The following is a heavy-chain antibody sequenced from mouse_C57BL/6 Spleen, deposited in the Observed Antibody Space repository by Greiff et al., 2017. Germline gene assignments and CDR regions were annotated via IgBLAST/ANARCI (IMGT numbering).Heavy chain of an antibody. D-gene: IGHD3-2*02. CDR3: ARSHSSGYNWFAY. CDR2: IDPANGNT. J-gene: IGHJ3*01. V-gene: IGHV14-3*01. CDR1: GFNIKNTY. Sequence: EVQLQQSVAELVRPGASVKLSCTASGFNIKNTYMHWVKQRPEQGLEWIGRIDPANGNTKYAPKFQGKATITADTSSNTAYLQLSSLTSEYTAIYYCARSHSSGYNWFAYWGQGTLVTVSA.